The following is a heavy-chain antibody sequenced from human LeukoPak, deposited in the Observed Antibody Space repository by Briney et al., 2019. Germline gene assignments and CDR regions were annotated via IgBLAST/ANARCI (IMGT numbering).Heavy chain of an antibody. CDR2: IYSSESP. Sequence: PSETLSLTCTVSGGSISSGGYYWSWLRQPAGKGLEWIGRIYSSESPNYNPSLKSRVTISVDTSKNQFSLKLSSVTAADTAVYYCARRKGWILTGYADVWGKGTTVTISS. J-gene: IGHJ6*04. CDR3: ARRKGWILTGYADV. V-gene: IGHV4-61*02. D-gene: IGHD3-9*01. CDR1: GGSISSGGYY.